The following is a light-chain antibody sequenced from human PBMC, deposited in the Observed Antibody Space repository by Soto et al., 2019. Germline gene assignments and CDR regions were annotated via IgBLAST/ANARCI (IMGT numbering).Light chain of an antibody. J-gene: IGKJ2*01. CDR3: HHYNNCPPHT. Sequence: EIVMTQSPATLSVSPGERATLSCRASQNVGNSLAWYQQKPGQAPRLLIYGATTRATGIPARFSGSGSGTDFTLTITRLQSENLAVYYCHHYNNCPPHTFGQGTKVETK. CDR2: GAT. V-gene: IGKV3-15*01. CDR1: QNVGNS.